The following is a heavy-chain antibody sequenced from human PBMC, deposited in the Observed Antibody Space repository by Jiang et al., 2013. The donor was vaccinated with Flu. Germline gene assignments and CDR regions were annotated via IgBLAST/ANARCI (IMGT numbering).Heavy chain of an antibody. J-gene: IGHJ1*01. V-gene: IGHV5-51*01. CDR3: ARGVRKYCSGGSCYPGLPTGYPEYFQH. D-gene: IGHD2-15*01. Sequence: KGLEWMGIIYPGDSDTRYSPSFQGQVTISADKSISTAYLQWSSLKASDTAMYYCARGVRKYCSGGSCYPGLPTGYPEYFQHWGQGTLVTVSS. CDR2: IYPGDSDT.